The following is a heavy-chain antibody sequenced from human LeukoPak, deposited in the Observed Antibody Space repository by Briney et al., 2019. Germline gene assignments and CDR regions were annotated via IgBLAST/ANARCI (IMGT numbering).Heavy chain of an antibody. V-gene: IGHV3-23*01. J-gene: IGHJ4*02. CDR2: ISGSGGST. D-gene: IGHD1-1*01. Sequence: GGSLRLSCAASGFTFSSYAMSWVRQAPGKGLEGVSAISGSGGSTYYADSVKGRFTISRDNSKNTLYLQMNSLRAEDTAVYYCAKKSRGTYNWNDWGQGTLVTVSS. CDR3: AKKSRGTYNWND. CDR1: GFTFSSYA.